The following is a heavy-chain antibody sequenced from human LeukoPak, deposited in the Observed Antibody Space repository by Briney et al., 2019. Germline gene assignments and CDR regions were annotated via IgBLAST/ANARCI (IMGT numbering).Heavy chain of an antibody. V-gene: IGHV4-59*05. J-gene: IGHJ4*02. Sequence: GSLRLSCAASGFSFTNYAMSWVRQPPGKGLEYIASINYAGTTYYNPSLKSRVVISVDTSKNQFSLELSSVTAADTAVYYCARNLDTSMNNDYWGQGTLVTVSS. D-gene: IGHD5-18*01. CDR1: GFSFTNYA. CDR2: INYAGTT. CDR3: ARNLDTSMNNDY.